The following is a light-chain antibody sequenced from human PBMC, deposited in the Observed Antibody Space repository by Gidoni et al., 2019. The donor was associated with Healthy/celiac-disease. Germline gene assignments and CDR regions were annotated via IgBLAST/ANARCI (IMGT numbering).Light chain of an antibody. CDR3: HQYYSTPIT. CDR1: QSVLYSSNNKNY. CDR2: WAS. V-gene: IGKV4-1*01. J-gene: IGKJ5*01. Sequence: DIVMTQSPDSLAVSLGERPTINCKSSQSVLYSSNNKNYLAWYQQKPGQPPKLLIYWASTRESGVPDRFSGSGSGTDFTLTISILQSDHVAVYSCHQYYSTPITFGQGTRLEIK.